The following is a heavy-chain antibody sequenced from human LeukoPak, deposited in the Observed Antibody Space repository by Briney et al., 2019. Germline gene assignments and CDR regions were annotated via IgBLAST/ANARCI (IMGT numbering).Heavy chain of an antibody. D-gene: IGHD1-20*01. CDR3: AREYNYNRYFDS. J-gene: IGHJ4*02. CDR2: IYTSGST. Sequence: SETLSLTCTVSGGSISSYYWSWIRQPAGKGLEWIGRIYTSGSTNYNPSLQSRVTVSVDTSKNQFSLNLRSMTAADTAIYYCAREYNYNRYFDSWGQGILVTVSS. CDR1: GGSISSYY. V-gene: IGHV4-4*07.